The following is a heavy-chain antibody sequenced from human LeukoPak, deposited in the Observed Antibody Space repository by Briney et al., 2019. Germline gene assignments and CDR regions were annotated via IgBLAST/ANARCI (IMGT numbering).Heavy chain of an antibody. J-gene: IGHJ3*02. CDR2: INHSGST. D-gene: IGHD5-24*01. CDR3: AGGDGYSRDAFDI. V-gene: IGHV4-34*01. Sequence: PSETLSLTCAVYGGSFSGYYWSWIRQPPGKGLEWIGEINHSGSTNYNPSLKSRVTISVDTSENQFSLKLSSVTAADTAVYYCAGGDGYSRDAFDIWGQGTMVTVSS. CDR1: GGSFSGYY.